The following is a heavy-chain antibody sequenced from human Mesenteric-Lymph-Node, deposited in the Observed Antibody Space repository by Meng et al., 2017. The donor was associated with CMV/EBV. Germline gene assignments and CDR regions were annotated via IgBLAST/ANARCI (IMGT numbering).Heavy chain of an antibody. CDR3: ARDRGYSSSSTLPSVLDY. V-gene: IGHV4-59*01. Sequence: SETLSLTCTVSGGSITSYYWSWIRQPPGKGLEWIGYVDYNASTSYNPSLKSRVTISVDTSKNQFSLKLSSVTAADTAVYYCARDRGYSSSSTLPSVLDYWGQGTLVTVSS. J-gene: IGHJ4*02. CDR2: VDYNAST. CDR1: GGSITSYY. D-gene: IGHD6-6*01.